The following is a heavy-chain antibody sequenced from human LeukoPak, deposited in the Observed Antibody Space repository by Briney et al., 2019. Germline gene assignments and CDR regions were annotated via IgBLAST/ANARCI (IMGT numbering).Heavy chain of an antibody. D-gene: IGHD3-22*01. CDR2: IKQDGSEK. Sequence: GGSLRLSCAASGFTFSSYWMSCGRQAPGKGLEWVANIKQDGSEKYYVDSVKGRFTISRDNAKNSLYLQMNSLRAEDTAVYYCARDYYHNNYYMDAWGKGTTVTVSS. CDR3: ARDYYHNNYYMDA. CDR1: GFTFSSYW. V-gene: IGHV3-7*01. J-gene: IGHJ6*03.